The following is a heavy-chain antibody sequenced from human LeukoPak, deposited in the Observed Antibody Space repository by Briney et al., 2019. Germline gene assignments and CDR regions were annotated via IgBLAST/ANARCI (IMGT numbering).Heavy chain of an antibody. J-gene: IGHJ4*02. V-gene: IGHV3-30*02. CDR2: IQYDGDNK. CDR1: GFTFTRSA. Sequence: GGSLRLSCVASGFTFTRSAMHWVRQAPGKGLEWVAFIQYDGDNKYYADSVKGRFTISRDDSQNTLYLQMNSLTVEDTAVYYCAKRWDSTWSYFDLWGQGTLVTVSS. D-gene: IGHD1-26*01. CDR3: AKRWDSTWSYFDL.